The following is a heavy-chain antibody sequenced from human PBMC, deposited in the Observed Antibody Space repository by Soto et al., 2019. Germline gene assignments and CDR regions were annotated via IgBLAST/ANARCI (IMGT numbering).Heavy chain of an antibody. Sequence: QVQLVQSGAEVKKPGASVKVSCKASGYIFTNHYIHWVRQAPGQGLEWMGIINPSGGSTNYLQKFQGRITMTRDTSKSTGYMELSSLRSEDTAVYFCARADYYDSSGFYYDCWGQGTLVTVSS. CDR2: INPSGGST. CDR1: GYIFTNHY. V-gene: IGHV1-46*01. D-gene: IGHD3-22*01. J-gene: IGHJ4*02. CDR3: ARADYYDSSGFYYDC.